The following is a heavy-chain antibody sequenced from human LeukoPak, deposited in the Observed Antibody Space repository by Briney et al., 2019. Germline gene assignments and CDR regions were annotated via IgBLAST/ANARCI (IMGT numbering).Heavy chain of an antibody. J-gene: IGHJ4*02. D-gene: IGHD3-22*01. Sequence: SETLSLTCTVSGGSITSKTYYWAWIRQPPGKGLEWIANIYYNGSTYYTPSLKSRLTISVDASKDQFSLKLSSVAAADTAVYYCARTPPPDFYDSSGYYYEGGDYWGQGTLVTVSS. V-gene: IGHV4-39*01. CDR2: IYYNGST. CDR1: GGSITSKTYY. CDR3: ARTPPPDFYDSSGYYYEGGDY.